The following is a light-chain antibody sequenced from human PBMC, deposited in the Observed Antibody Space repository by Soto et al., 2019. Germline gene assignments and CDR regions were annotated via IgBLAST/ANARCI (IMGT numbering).Light chain of an antibody. CDR2: DAS. J-gene: IGKJ5*01. V-gene: IGKV1-5*01. Sequence: DIQMTQSPSTLYASVGYILFITCRASQNINKWLAWYQQKPGKAPKFLIYDASTLETGVPSRFSGSGSGTEFTLTISSLQPDDFAVYYCQQHGTSPITFGQGTRLEIK. CDR1: QNINKW. CDR3: QQHGTSPIT.